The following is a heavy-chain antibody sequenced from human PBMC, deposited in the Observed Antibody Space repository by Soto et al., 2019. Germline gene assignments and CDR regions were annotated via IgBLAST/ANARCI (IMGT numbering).Heavy chain of an antibody. Sequence: ASETLSLTCTVSGGSISSGGYYWSWIRQHPGKGLEWIGYIYYSGSTYYNPSLKSRVTISVDTSKNQFSLKLSSVTAADTAVYYCARGIVSNWFDPWGQGTLLTVSS. CDR2: IYYSGST. V-gene: IGHV4-31*03. CDR3: ARGIVSNWFDP. J-gene: IGHJ5*02. CDR1: GGSISSGGYY. D-gene: IGHD2-15*01.